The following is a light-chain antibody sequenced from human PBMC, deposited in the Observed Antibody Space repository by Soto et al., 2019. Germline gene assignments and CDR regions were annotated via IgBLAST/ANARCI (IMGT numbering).Light chain of an antibody. J-gene: IGKJ3*01. Sequence: DIPMTQSPSSLSASVGDRVTITCRASQSISSYLNWYQQKPGKAPKLLIYAASSLQGGVPSRFSGSGSGTYFTLTISSLQPEDFATYYCQQSYSTPFTFGRGTKVYIK. CDR3: QQSYSTPFT. V-gene: IGKV1-39*01. CDR2: AAS. CDR1: QSISSY.